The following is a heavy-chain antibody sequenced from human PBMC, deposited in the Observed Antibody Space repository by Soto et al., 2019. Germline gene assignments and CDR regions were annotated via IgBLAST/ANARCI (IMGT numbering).Heavy chain of an antibody. Sequence: EVQLVESGGGLVQPGGSLRLSCAASGFTFSSYAMHWVRQATGKGLEWVSAIGTAGDPYYPGSVKGRFTISRENAKNSLYLQMNSLRAGDTAVYYCARGRYSSGWSAHFDYWGQGTLVTVSS. CDR2: IGTAGDP. J-gene: IGHJ4*02. CDR3: ARGRYSSGWSAHFDY. CDR1: GFTFSSYA. D-gene: IGHD6-19*01. V-gene: IGHV3-13*05.